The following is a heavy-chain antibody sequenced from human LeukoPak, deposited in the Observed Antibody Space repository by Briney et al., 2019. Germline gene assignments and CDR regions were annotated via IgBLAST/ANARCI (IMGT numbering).Heavy chain of an antibody. D-gene: IGHD6-13*01. V-gene: IGHV3-48*01. Sequence: PGGSLRLSCAASGFTFSSYSMNWVRQAPGKGLEWVSYISSSSSTVYYADSVKGRFTISRDNAKNSPYLQMNSLRAEDTAVYYCARGKGYSSSWYLIDYWGQGTLVTVSS. CDR2: ISSSSSTV. CDR1: GFTFSSYS. CDR3: ARGKGYSSSWYLIDY. J-gene: IGHJ4*02.